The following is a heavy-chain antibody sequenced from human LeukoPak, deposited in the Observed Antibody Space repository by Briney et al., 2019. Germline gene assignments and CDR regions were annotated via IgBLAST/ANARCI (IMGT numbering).Heavy chain of an antibody. CDR3: ARDPDYCDSRVVDF. J-gene: IGHJ4*02. D-gene: IGHD3-22*01. Sequence: GGSLRLSCAASGFTFSSYSMNWVRQAPGKGLEWVSYSSDPSHTYYADSVRGRFTISRDNAKHSLYLQMDNLRTEDTAMYYCARDPDYCDSRVVDFWGQGTRVTVSS. CDR1: GFTFSSYS. V-gene: IGHV3-21*01. CDR2: SSDPSHT.